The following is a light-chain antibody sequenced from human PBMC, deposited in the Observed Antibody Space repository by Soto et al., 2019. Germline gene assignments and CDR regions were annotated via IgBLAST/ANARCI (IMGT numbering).Light chain of an antibody. CDR2: GAS. CDR1: QSVSSSY. V-gene: IGKV3-20*01. J-gene: IGKJ3*01. Sequence: EIVLTQSPGTLSLSPVERATLSCRASQSVSSSYLAWYQQKPGQAPRLLIYGASSRATGIPDRFSGSGSGTDFTLTISRLEPEDFAVYYCQQYGSSPHFGPGTKVDIK. CDR3: QQYGSSPH.